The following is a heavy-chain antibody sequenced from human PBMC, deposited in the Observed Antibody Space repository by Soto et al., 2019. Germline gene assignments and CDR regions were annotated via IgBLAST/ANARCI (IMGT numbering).Heavy chain of an antibody. J-gene: IGHJ4*02. CDR1: GFTFSSYS. CDR2: ISSSSSYI. Sequence: SLRLSCSASGFTFSSYSMNWVRQAPGKGLEWVSLISSSSSYIYYADSVKGRFTISRDNAKSSLYLQMNSLRAEDTAVYYCARVKEDDYGDYFDYWGQGTLVTVSS. CDR3: ARVKEDDYGDYFDY. V-gene: IGHV3-21*01. D-gene: IGHD4-17*01.